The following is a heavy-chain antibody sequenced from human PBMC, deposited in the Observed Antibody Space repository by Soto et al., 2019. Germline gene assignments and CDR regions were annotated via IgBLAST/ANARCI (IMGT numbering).Heavy chain of an antibody. Sequence: ASVKVSCKASGYTFTSYYMHRVRQAPGQGLEWMGIINPSGGSTSYAQKFQGRVTMTRDTSTSTVYMELSSLRSEDTAVYYCARDYYGSGSPILDAFDIWGQGTMVTVSS. J-gene: IGHJ3*02. CDR2: INPSGGST. CDR1: GYTFTSYY. D-gene: IGHD3-10*01. CDR3: ARDYYGSGSPILDAFDI. V-gene: IGHV1-46*01.